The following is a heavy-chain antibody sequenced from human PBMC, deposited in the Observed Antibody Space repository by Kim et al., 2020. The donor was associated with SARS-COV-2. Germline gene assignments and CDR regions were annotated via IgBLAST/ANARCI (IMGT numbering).Heavy chain of an antibody. CDR3: GRTLDFYYVIDV. Sequence: SETLSLTCAVSGASVSDRHWWSWVRQPPGQGLEWTGEIQHTGRTNYNPSLKRRLTMSLDKSKNQFTLHLSSVAAADSGIYYCGRTLDFYYVIDVWGLGT. V-gene: IGHV4-4*02. CDR2: IQHTGRT. J-gene: IGHJ6*02. CDR1: GASVSDRHW.